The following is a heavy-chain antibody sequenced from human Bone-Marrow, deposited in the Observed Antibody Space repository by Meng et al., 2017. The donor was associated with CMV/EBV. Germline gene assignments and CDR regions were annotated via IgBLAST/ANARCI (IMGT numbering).Heavy chain of an antibody. V-gene: IGHV1-2*02. Sequence: ASVKVSCKASGYTFIDYYMHWVRQAPGQGLEWMGWINPNAGGTNYAQKFQGRVTMTRDTSIRTAYMELSTLRYDDTAVYYCARVQQYDSSGYYSPWGPGTLVTVAS. CDR3: ARVQQYDSSGYYSP. CDR1: GYTFIDYY. D-gene: IGHD3-22*01. J-gene: IGHJ5*02. CDR2: INPNAGGT.